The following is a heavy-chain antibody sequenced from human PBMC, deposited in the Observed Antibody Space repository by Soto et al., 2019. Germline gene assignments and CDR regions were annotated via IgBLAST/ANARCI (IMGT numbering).Heavy chain of an antibody. CDR2: ISDSGTLT. Sequence: XPGKGLEWVSLISDSGTLTYYADSVKGRFTISRDNSGNTLFLQMYSLRAEDTAVYYCARYIPGVRYYGMDVWGQGTTVTVSS. CDR3: ARYIPGVRYYGMDV. J-gene: IGHJ6*02. V-gene: IGHV3-23*01. D-gene: IGHD2-2*01.